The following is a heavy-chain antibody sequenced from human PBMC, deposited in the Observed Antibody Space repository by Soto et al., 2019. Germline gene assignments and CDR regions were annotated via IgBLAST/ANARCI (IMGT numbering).Heavy chain of an antibody. CDR1: GFTFXSYA. V-gene: IGHV3-23*01. Sequence: GSLRLSCAASGFTFXSYAMSSVRQAPGKGLEWVSAISGSGGSTYYADSVKGRFTISRDNSKNTLYLQMNSLRAEDTAVYYCAKDKPNNYDYIWGSSTHAFYIWGQGTMVTVSS. J-gene: IGHJ3*02. CDR3: AKDKPNNYDYIWGSSTHAFYI. D-gene: IGHD3-16*01. CDR2: ISGSGGST.